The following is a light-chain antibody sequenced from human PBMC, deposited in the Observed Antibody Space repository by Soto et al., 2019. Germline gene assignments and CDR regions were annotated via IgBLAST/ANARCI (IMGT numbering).Light chain of an antibody. V-gene: IGKV3-20*01. CDR3: QQYGGSPQYT. CDR2: GAS. J-gene: IGKJ2*01. Sequence: EIVLTQSPGTLSLSPGERATLSCRASQSVSSSFLAWYQQKPGQAPRLLIYGASSRATSIPDRFSGSGSGTDFTLTISRLEPEDFAVYYCQQYGGSPQYTFGQGTKLEIK. CDR1: QSVSSSF.